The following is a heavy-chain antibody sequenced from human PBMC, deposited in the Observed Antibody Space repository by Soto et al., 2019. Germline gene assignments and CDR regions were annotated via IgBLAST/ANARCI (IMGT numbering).Heavy chain of an antibody. CDR2: TYYRSKWYN. Sequence: SETLSLTCAISGDSVSSNSAAWNWIRQSPSRGLEWLGRTYYRSKWYNDYAVSVKSRITINPDTSKNQFSLQLNSVTPEDTAVYYCARDLVTAAVDYYYYYYMDVWGKGTTVTVSS. J-gene: IGHJ6*03. CDR1: GDSVSSNSAA. CDR3: ARDLVTAAVDYYYYYYMDV. D-gene: IGHD6-13*01. V-gene: IGHV6-1*01.